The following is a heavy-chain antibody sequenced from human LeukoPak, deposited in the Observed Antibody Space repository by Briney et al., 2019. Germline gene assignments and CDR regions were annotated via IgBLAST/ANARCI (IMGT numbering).Heavy chain of an antibody. CDR2: INHRGST. CDR3: ASAMVVTPPRAFDI. J-gene: IGHJ3*02. CDR1: GGSFSGYY. V-gene: IGHV4-34*01. D-gene: IGHD4-23*01. Sequence: SETLSLTCAVYGGSFSGYYWSWIRQPPGKGLEWIGEINHRGSTNYNPSLKSRVTISVDTSKNQFSLKLSSVTAADTAVYYCASAMVVTPPRAFDIWGQGTMVTVSS.